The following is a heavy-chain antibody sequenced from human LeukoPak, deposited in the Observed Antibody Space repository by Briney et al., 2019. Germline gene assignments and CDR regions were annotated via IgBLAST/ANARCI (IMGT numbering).Heavy chain of an antibody. CDR2: IYYSGST. Sequence: SETLSLTCTVSGGSISSYYWSWIRQPPGKGLEWIGYIYYSGSTNYNPSLKSRVTISVDTSKNQFSLKLSSVTAADTAVYYCARHSYSSSWRMRYNWFDPWGQGTLVTVSS. J-gene: IGHJ5*02. CDR3: ARHSYSSSWRMRYNWFDP. D-gene: IGHD6-13*01. CDR1: GGSISSYY. V-gene: IGHV4-59*08.